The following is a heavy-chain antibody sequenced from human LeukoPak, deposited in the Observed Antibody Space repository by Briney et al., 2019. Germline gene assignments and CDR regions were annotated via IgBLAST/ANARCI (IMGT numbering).Heavy chain of an antibody. D-gene: IGHD3-3*01. V-gene: IGHV1-18*01. CDR2: ISAYNGNT. Sequence: ASVKVSCKASGYTFTSYGISWVRQAPGQGLEWMGWISAYNGNTNYAQKLQGRVTMTTDTSTSTAYMELRSLRSDDTAVYYCARYYDFWSGYQYYFDYWGQGTLVTVPS. CDR3: ARYYDFWSGYQYYFDY. CDR1: GYTFTSYG. J-gene: IGHJ4*02.